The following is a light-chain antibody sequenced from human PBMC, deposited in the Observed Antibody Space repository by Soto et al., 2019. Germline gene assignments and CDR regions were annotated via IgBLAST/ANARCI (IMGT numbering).Light chain of an antibody. Sequence: QSVLTQPPSVSEAPGQRVTISCSGSSSNIGNHGVNWYQQLPGKAPKLLISYDDLVASGVSDRFSGSKSGTSASLAISGLQSEDEADYCAAWDGSLKAPVFGGGTQLTVL. CDR3: AAWDGSLKAPV. CDR1: SSNIGNHG. CDR2: YDD. V-gene: IGLV1-36*01. J-gene: IGLJ7*01.